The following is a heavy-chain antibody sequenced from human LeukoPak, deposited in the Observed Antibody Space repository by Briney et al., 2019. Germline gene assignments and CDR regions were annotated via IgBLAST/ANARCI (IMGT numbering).Heavy chain of an antibody. J-gene: IGHJ4*02. CDR3: ARGEWELLRTSFDY. CDR1: GYTFTGHY. CDR2: IKPNSGGT. D-gene: IGHD1-26*01. V-gene: IGHV1-2*02. Sequence: GASVKVSCKASGYTFTGHYMHWVRQAPGQGLEWMGWIKPNSGGTSHAQKFQGRVTMTRDTSISTAYMELRRLTSDDTAVYYCARGEWELLRTSFDYWGQGTLVTVSS.